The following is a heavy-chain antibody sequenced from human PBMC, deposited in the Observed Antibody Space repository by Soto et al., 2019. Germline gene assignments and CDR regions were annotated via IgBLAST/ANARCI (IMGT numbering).Heavy chain of an antibody. J-gene: IGHJ4*02. D-gene: IGHD3-22*01. CDR3: ARDNDRNGFDY. CDR2: IYYSGST. V-gene: IGHV4-31*03. CDR1: GGSISSGGYY. Sequence: ASETLSLTCTVSGGSISSGGYYWSWIRQHPGKGLEWIGYIYYSGSTYYNPSLKSRVTISVDTSKNQFSLKLSSVTAADTAVYYCARDNDRNGFDYWGQGTLVTVSS.